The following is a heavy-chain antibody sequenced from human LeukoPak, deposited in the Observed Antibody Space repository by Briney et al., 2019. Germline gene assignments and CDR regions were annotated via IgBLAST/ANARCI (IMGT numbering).Heavy chain of an antibody. CDR2: ISWNSGSI. CDR3: AKDDYDILTGSGGFDY. J-gene: IGHJ4*02. D-gene: IGHD3-9*01. V-gene: IGHV3-9*01. Sequence: GGSLRLSCAASGFTFDDYAMHWVRQAPGKGLEWVSGISWNSGSIGYADSVKGRFTISRDNAKNSLYLQMNSLRAEDTALYYCAKDDYDILTGSGGFDYWGQGTLVTDSS. CDR1: GFTFDDYA.